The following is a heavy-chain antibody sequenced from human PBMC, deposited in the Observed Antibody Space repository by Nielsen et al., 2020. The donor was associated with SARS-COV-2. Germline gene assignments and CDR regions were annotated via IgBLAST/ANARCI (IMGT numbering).Heavy chain of an antibody. CDR2: INHSGST. V-gene: IGHV4-34*01. Sequence: SETLSLTCAVYGGSFSGYYWSWIRQPPGKGLEWIGEINHSGSTNYNPSLKSRVTISVDTSKNQFSLKLSSVTAADTAVYYCAREVEQQLVLYFDLWGRGTLVTVSS. CDR3: AREVEQQLVLYFDL. CDR1: GGSFSGYY. J-gene: IGHJ2*01. D-gene: IGHD6-13*01.